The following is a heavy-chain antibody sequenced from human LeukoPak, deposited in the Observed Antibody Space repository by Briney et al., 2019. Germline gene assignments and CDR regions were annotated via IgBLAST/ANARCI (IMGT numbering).Heavy chain of an antibody. CDR1: GYTFTGYY. CDR3: ARDDCSSTSCYSLDY. Sequence: GASVEVSCKASGYTFTGYYMHWVRQAPGQGLEWMGWINPNSGGTNYAQKFQGRVTMTRGTSISTAYMELSRLRSDDTAVYYCARDDCSSTSCYSLDYWGQGTLVTVSS. D-gene: IGHD2-2*01. J-gene: IGHJ4*02. CDR2: INPNSGGT. V-gene: IGHV1-2*02.